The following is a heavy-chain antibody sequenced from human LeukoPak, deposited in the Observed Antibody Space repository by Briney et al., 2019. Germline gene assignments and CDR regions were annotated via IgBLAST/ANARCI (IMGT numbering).Heavy chain of an antibody. V-gene: IGHV1-69*13. CDR3: ARTTVTTPYYYYYGMDV. CDR2: IIPIFGTA. CDR1: GGTFSSYA. Sequence: ASVKVSCKASGGTFSSYAISWVRQAPGQGLEWMGGIIPIFGTANYAQKFQGRVTITADEPTSTAYMELSSLRSEDTAVYYCARTTVTTPYYYYYGMDVWGQGTTVTVSS. D-gene: IGHD4-17*01. J-gene: IGHJ6*02.